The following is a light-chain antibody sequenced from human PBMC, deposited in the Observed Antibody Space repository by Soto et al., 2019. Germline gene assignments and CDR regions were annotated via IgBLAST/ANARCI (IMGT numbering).Light chain of an antibody. CDR3: QQTYSPPFT. CDR2: GAF. V-gene: IGKV1-39*01. Sequence: DIQMTQPPSSLSASVGDRVTITCRASHTFSSFLNWYQQKRGKPPTLLIYGAFNLRSGVPSRFAGSGGGAEFRLTISSLQPGDFATYYCQQTYSPPFTFGQGTSLELK. J-gene: IGKJ2*01. CDR1: HTFSSF.